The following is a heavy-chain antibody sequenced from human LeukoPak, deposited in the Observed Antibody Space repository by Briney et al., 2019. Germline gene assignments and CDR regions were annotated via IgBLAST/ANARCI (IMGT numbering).Heavy chain of an antibody. CDR2: ISASSSYL. J-gene: IGHJ6*01. CDR3: ARVHTVIVVVDY. V-gene: IGHV3-21*01. Sequence: GSLRLSCAASGFSSNTCTVNWVRQAPGKGLEWVSSISASSSYLYYADSVKGRFTISRDNAKNSLYLQMNSLRAEDTAVYHCARVHTVIVVVDYRGQQTTVTASS. D-gene: IGHD3-22*01. CDR1: GFSSNTCT.